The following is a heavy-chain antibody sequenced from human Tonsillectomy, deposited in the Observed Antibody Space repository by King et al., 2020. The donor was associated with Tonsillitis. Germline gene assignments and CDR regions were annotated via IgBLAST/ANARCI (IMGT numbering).Heavy chain of an antibody. J-gene: IGHJ6*02. CDR3: AKEPEDIVGTYYYYGMDV. CDR1: GFTFRTYW. D-gene: IGHD5-12*01. CDR2: INQNGSEK. Sequence: EVQLQESGGGLVQPGGSLRLSCAVSGFTFRTYWMSWVRQAPGKGLEWVANINQNGSEKYYGDSVRGRFTISRDNAKNSLYLQMNSLRAEDTAVYYCAKEPEDIVGTYYYYGMDVWGQGTTVTVSS. V-gene: IGHV3-7*03.